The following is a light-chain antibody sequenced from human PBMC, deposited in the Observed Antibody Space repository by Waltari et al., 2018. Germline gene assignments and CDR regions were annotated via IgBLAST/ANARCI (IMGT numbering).Light chain of an antibody. V-gene: IGKV1-39*01. CDR3: QQTYSTPKT. CDR2: GAS. Sequence: DIQMTQSPSSLSASVGDRVTITCRASQSISRNLNWYQQKPGKAPKLLIYGASSLQGGVPSRFSGSGSGTDFTLSISSLRPGDFAAYYCQQTYSTPKTFGQGTE. J-gene: IGKJ1*01. CDR1: QSISRN.